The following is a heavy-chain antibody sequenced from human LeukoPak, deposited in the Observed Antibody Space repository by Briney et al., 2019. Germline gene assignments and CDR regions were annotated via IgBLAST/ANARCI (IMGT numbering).Heavy chain of an antibody. CDR1: GLTFSSYG. V-gene: IGHV3-33*06. CDR2: IWYDGSNK. D-gene: IGHD6-13*01. CDR3: AKDMAYSSSWYYFDY. Sequence: GGSLRLSCAASGLTFSSYGMHWVRQAPGKGLEWVAVIWYDGSNKYYADSVKGRFTISRDNSKNTLYLQMNSLRAEDTALYYCAKDMAYSSSWYYFDYWGQGTLVTVSS. J-gene: IGHJ4*02.